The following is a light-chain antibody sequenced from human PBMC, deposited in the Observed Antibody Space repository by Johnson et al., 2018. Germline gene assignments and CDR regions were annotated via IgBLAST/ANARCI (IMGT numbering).Light chain of an antibody. CDR2: ENN. Sequence: QSVLTQPPSVSASPGQKVTISCSGSSSNIGNNYVSWYQQLPGTAPKLLIYENNKRPSGIPDRFSGSKSGTSATPGITGLQPGDEADYYCGAWDSSLSAGDVFGTGTNVTVL. CDR1: SSNIGNNY. CDR3: GAWDSSLSAGDV. J-gene: IGLJ1*01. V-gene: IGLV1-51*02.